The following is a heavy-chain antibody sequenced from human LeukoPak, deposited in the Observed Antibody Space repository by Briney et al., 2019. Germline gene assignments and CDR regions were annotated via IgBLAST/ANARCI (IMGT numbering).Heavy chain of an antibody. V-gene: IGHV1-8*02. CDR1: GYTFTSYD. J-gene: IGHJ6*03. D-gene: IGHD6-19*01. CDR3: ARTYSSGWPHYYYYMDV. CDR2: MNPNSGNT. Sequence: SVKVSCKASGYTFTSYDISWVRQATGQGPEWMGWMNPNSGNTSYAQKFQGRVTMTRDMSTSTVYMELSSLRSEDTAVYYCARTYSSGWPHYYYYMDVWGKGTTVTVSS.